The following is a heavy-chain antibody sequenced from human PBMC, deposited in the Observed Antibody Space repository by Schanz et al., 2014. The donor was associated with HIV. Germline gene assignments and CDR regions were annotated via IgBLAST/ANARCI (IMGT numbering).Heavy chain of an antibody. D-gene: IGHD5-18*01. CDR3: AKSNGGDTAVVQYYFDY. Sequence: EVQLLDSGGGLVQPGGSLRVSCAASGFNFNNYAMTWVRQAPGKGLEWVANIKEDGIEKYYVDSVKGRFTISRDNAKNSLYLNMYSLRAEDTAVYFCAKSNGGDTAVVQYYFDYWGQGTLVSVSS. CDR1: GFNFNNYA. V-gene: IGHV3-7*01. J-gene: IGHJ4*02. CDR2: IKEDGIEK.